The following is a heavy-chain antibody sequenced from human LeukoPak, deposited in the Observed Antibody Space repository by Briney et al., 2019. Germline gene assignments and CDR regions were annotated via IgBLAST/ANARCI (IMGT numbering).Heavy chain of an antibody. J-gene: IGHJ4*02. CDR3: ARVRGPTVTTMYFDY. CDR1: GFIFRSHG. V-gene: IGHV3-48*04. D-gene: IGHD4-17*01. CDR2: ISPGGNTI. Sequence: GGSLRLSCAGSGFIFRSHGMIWVRQAPGRGLEWVSYISPGGNTIYYADSMKGRFTVSRDDAKNSLSLHMNSLRAEGTAVYYCARVRGPTVTTMYFDYWGQGTLVTASS.